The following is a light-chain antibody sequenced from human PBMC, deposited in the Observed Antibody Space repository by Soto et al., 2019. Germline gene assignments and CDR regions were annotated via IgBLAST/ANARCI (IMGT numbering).Light chain of an antibody. V-gene: IGKV3-20*01. CDR3: QKDGFSLT. Sequence: EVVLTQSPGTLSLSPGERATLSCRASQSLSSSYLAWYQQKPGQAPRLLIYATFNRATGIPDRFSGSGSGTDFTLTISSLEPEDFAVYYCQKDGFSLTFGGGTKVEIK. CDR1: QSLSSSY. CDR2: ATF. J-gene: IGKJ4*01.